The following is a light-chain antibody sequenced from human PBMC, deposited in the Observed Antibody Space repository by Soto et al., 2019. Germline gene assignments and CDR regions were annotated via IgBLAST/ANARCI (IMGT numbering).Light chain of an antibody. CDR1: QSVSRDY. V-gene: IGKV3-20*01. Sequence: EIVMTQSPATLSVSPGERATLSCRASQSVSRDYLVWYQQKPGQAPRLLIYGASSRATGIPDRFSGSGSGTDFTLAIRRLEPEDFAVYYCHQFGYSPRTFGQGTKVDIK. CDR2: GAS. CDR3: HQFGYSPRT. J-gene: IGKJ1*01.